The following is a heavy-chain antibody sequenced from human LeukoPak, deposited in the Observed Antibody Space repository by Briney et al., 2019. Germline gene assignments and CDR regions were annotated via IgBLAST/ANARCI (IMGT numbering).Heavy chain of an antibody. J-gene: IGHJ6*03. CDR2: ISSSGSTI. CDR3: ARDPYSGNYGTYYYYYMDV. V-gene: IGHV3-11*04. CDR1: GFTFSDYY. D-gene: IGHD1-26*01. Sequence: GGSLRLSCAASGFTFSDYYMSWIRQAPGKGLEWVSYISSSGSTIYYADSVKGRFTISRDNAKNSLYLQMDSLGPEDTAVYYCARDPYSGNYGTYYYYYMDVWGKGTTVTVSS.